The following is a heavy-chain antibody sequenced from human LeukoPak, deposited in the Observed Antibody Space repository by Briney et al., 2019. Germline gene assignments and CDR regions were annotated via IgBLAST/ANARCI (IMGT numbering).Heavy chain of an antibody. V-gene: IGHV3-7*01. D-gene: IGHD3-10*01. J-gene: IGHJ4*02. Sequence: GGSLRLSCAASGFNFRASWMTWVRQAPGKGLEWVADMNQDGSAKFYVDSVKGRFTVSRDNTENSVYLQMSSLRADDTAIYYCARDPDHGAIDFWGQGTLVTVSS. CDR3: ARDPDHGAIDF. CDR1: GFNFRASW. CDR2: MNQDGSAK.